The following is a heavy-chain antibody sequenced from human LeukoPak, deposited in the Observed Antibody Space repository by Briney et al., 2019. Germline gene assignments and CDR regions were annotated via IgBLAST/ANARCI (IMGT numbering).Heavy chain of an antibody. J-gene: IGHJ4*02. CDR3: AKSPQDWDYFDY. D-gene: IGHD3-9*01. Sequence: PGRSLRLSCAASGFTFDDYAMHWVRQAPGKGLEWVSGISWNSGSIGYADSVKGRFTISRDNAKNSLYLQMNSLRAEDMALYYCAKSPQDWDYFDYWGQGTLVTVSS. CDR2: ISWNSGSI. V-gene: IGHV3-9*03. CDR1: GFTFDDYA.